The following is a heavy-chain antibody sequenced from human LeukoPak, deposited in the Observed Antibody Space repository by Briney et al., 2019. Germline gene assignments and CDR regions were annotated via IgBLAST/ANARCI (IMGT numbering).Heavy chain of an antibody. V-gene: IGHV1-3*01. J-gene: IGHJ4*02. D-gene: IGHD3-3*01. CDR1: GYTFTSYA. Sequence: ASVKVSCKASGYTFTSYAMHWVRQAPGQRLEWMGWINAGNGNTKYSQKFQGRVTITRDTSASTAYMELSSLRSEDTAVYYCARFLEWLNYFDYWGQGTLVTISS. CDR2: INAGNGNT. CDR3: ARFLEWLNYFDY.